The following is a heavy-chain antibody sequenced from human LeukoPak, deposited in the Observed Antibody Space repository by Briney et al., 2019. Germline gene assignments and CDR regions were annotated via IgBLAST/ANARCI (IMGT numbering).Heavy chain of an antibody. J-gene: IGHJ6*04. V-gene: IGHV4-30-4*01. D-gene: IGHD2-15*01. CDR3: ASRKVDYYYGMDV. CDR1: GGSISSGDYY. Sequence: PSETLSLTCTVSGGSISSGDYYWSWIRQPPGKGLEWIGDIYYSGSTYYNPSLKSRVTISEDTSKNAFSLKLSSVTAVDTAVYYCASRKVDYYYGMDVWGKGTTVTVSS. CDR2: IYYSGST.